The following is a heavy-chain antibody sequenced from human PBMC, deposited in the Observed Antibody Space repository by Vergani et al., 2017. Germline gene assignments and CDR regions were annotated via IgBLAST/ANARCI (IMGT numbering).Heavy chain of an antibody. J-gene: IGHJ4*02. D-gene: IGHD3-10*01. CDR1: GFTVSSYE. V-gene: IGHV3-48*03. Sequence: EVQLVESGGGLVQPGGSLRLSCAASGFTVSSYEMNWVGQAPGKGLEWVSYISSSGSTIYYADSVKGRFTIYRDNAKNSLYLQMNSLGAEDTDVYYCARDGERYFDYWGQGTLVTVSS. CDR3: ARDGERYFDY. CDR2: ISSSGSTI.